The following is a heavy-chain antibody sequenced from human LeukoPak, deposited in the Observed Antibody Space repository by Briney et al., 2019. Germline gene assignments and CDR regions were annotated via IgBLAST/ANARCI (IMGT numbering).Heavy chain of an antibody. CDR3: ARGRGSCSGGSCYDY. D-gene: IGHD2-15*01. CDR2: IYSGGST. Sequence: GGSLRLSCAASGFTISSNYMTWVRQAPGKGLEWVSVIYSGGSTFYADSVKGRFTLSRDNSKNTVHLQMNNLRAEDTAVYYCARGRGSCSGGSCYDYWGQGTLVTVSS. J-gene: IGHJ4*02. CDR1: GFTISSNY. V-gene: IGHV3-53*01.